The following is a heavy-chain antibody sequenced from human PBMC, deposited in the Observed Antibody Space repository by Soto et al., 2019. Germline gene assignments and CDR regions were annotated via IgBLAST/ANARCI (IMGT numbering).Heavy chain of an antibody. J-gene: IGHJ3*02. CDR2: ISYDGSNK. CDR1: GFTFTIYA. V-gene: IGHV3-30*18. Sequence: VQLLESGGGFVQPGGSLRLSCAASGFTFTIYAMCWVRQAPGKGLEWVAVISYDGSNKYYADSVKGRFTISRDNSKNTLYLQMNSLRAEDTAVYYCAKGPGLLWFGATVGAFDIWGQGTMVTVSS. D-gene: IGHD3-10*01. CDR3: AKGPGLLWFGATVGAFDI.